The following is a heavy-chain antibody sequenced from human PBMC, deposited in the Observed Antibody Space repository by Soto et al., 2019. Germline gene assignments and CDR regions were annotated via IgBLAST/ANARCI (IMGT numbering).Heavy chain of an antibody. CDR3: ARAGDFHDYSDYVHFDY. J-gene: IGHJ4*02. D-gene: IGHD4-17*01. V-gene: IGHV1-69*02. CDR1: GGTFSSYT. CDR2: IIPILGIA. Sequence: QVQLVQSGAEVKKPGSSVKVSCKASGGTFSSYTISWVRQAPGQGLEWMGRIIPILGIANYAQKFQGRVTITTDKSTSTAYMELSSLRSADTAVYYCARAGDFHDYSDYVHFDYWGQGTLVTVSS.